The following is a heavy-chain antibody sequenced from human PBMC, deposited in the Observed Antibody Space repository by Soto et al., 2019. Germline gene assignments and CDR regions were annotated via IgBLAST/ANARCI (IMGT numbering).Heavy chain of an antibody. CDR1: GFTFSSYS. J-gene: IGHJ4*02. D-gene: IGHD3-3*01. CDR3: ASTYDFWSGYFPLGY. CDR2: ISSSSSYI. Sequence: PGGSLRLSCAASGFTFSSYSMNWVRQAPGKGLEWVSSISSSSSYIYYADSVKGRFTISRDNAKNTLYLQMNSLRAEDTAVYYCASTYDFWSGYFPLGYWGQGTLVTVSS. V-gene: IGHV3-21*01.